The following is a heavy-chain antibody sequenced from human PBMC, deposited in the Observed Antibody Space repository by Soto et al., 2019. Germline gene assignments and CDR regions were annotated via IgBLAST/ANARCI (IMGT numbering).Heavy chain of an antibody. Sequence: GGSLRLSCAASGFTFDDYAMHWVRQAPGKGLEWVSGISWNSGIIGYADSVKGRFTISRDNAKNSLYLQMNSLRAEDTALYYCAKDEGVVVPWGQGTLVTVSS. CDR3: AKDEGVVVP. V-gene: IGHV3-9*01. CDR1: GFTFDDYA. J-gene: IGHJ5*02. D-gene: IGHD2-2*01. CDR2: ISWNSGII.